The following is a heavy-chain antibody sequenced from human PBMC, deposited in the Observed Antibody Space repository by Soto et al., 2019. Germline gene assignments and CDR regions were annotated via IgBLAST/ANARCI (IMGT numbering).Heavy chain of an antibody. CDR1: GFTFSGHG. CDR3: ARFTGSNSAGTLDY. V-gene: IGHV3-33*01. J-gene: IGHJ4*02. D-gene: IGHD1-26*01. Sequence: QVQLAESGGGVVQPGRSLRLSCAASGFTFSGHGMHWVRQAPGKGLEWVALIWYDGSRENYIDSVKGRFTISRDNSKNTMYLQMNSLRAEDTAVYYCARFTGSNSAGTLDYWVQGTLVTVSS. CDR2: IWYDGSRE.